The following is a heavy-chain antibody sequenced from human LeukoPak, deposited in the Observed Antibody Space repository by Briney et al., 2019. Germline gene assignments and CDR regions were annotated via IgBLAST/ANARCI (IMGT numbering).Heavy chain of an antibody. CDR3: ASTTLDYYDSSGPPFDY. V-gene: IGHV4-61*02. J-gene: IGHJ4*02. D-gene: IGHD3-22*01. Sequence: PSETLSLTCTVSGGSISSGSYYWSWIRQPAGKGLEWIGCIYTSGSTNYNPSLKSRVTISVDTSKNQFSLKLSSVTAADTAVYYCASTTLDYYDSSGPPFDYWGQGTLVTVSS. CDR2: IYTSGST. CDR1: GGSISSGSYY.